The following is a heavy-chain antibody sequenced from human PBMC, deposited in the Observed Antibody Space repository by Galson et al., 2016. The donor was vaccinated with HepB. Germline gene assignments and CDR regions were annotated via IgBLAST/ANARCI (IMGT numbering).Heavy chain of an antibody. CDR2: ISAYNGNT. CDR3: ARDLMEVNAIFGVVSTYYYYGMDV. V-gene: IGHV1-18*01. D-gene: IGHD3-3*01. J-gene: IGHJ6*02. Sequence: VRQAPGQGLEWMGWISAYNGNTNYAQKLQGRVTMTTDTSTSTAYMELRSLRSDDTAVYYCARDLMEVNAIFGVVSTYYYYGMDVWGQGTTVTVSS.